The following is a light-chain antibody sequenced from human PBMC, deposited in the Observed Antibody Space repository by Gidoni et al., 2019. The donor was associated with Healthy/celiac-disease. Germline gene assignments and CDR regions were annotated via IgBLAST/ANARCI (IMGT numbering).Light chain of an antibody. J-gene: IGKJ5*01. CDR3: QQSYSTPPVT. CDR1: QSISSY. V-gene: IGKV1-39*01. Sequence: DIQLTQSPSSLSASVGDRVTITCRASQSISSYLNWYQQKPGKAPKLLIYAASSLQSGVPSRFSCSGSGTDFTLTISSLQPEDFATYYCQQSYSTPPVTFGQXTRLEIK. CDR2: AAS.